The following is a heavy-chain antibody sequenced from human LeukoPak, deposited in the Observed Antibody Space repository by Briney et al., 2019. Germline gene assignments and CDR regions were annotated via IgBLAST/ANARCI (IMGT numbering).Heavy chain of an antibody. CDR3: ARGRECYYYMDV. CDR1: GGSFSGYY. D-gene: IGHD3-10*01. J-gene: IGHJ6*03. V-gene: IGHV4-34*01. CDR2: INHSGST. Sequence: SETLSLTCAVYGGSFSGYYWSWIRQPPGKGLEWIGEINHSGSTNYNPSLKSRVTISVDTSKNQFSLKLSSVTAADTAVYYCARGRECYYYMDVWGKGTTVTVTS.